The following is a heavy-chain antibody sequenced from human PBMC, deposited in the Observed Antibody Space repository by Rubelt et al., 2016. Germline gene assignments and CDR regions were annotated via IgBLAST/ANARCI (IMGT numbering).Heavy chain of an antibody. V-gene: IGHV4-39*01. D-gene: IGHD1-26*01. CDR2: IYYSGST. CDR3: AGQGGWELPGVRDY. J-gene: IGHJ4*02. CDR1: GVSISSSDYY. Sequence: QLQLQESGPGLVKPSETLSLTCTVSGVSISSSDYYWGWIRQPPGKGPEWIANIYYSGSTYYNPSLKSRVTISDDTSKNQFSQKLNAVTAADTAVDYCAGQGGWELPGVRDYWGQGTLVTVSS.